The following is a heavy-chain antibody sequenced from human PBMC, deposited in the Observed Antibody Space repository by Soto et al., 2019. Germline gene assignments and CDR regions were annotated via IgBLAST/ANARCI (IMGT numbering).Heavy chain of an antibody. J-gene: IGHJ5*02. V-gene: IGHV1-18*04. Sequence: QVQLVQSGAEVKKPGASVKVSCKASGYNFMRHGFTWVRQAPGQGLEWMGWINVDNGETKYPQKIQGRVTMTTDTSTSTVYMELRSLTSDDTAVYYCARWISGGYSDWFDPWGHGTLVTVSS. D-gene: IGHD1-26*01. CDR3: ARWISGGYSDWFDP. CDR1: GYNFMRHG. CDR2: INVDNGET.